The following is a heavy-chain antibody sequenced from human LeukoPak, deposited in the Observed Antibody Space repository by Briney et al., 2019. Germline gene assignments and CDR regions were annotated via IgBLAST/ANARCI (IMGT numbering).Heavy chain of an antibody. Sequence: HSGGSLRLSCAASGFTFSSYAMSWVRQAPGKGLEWVSAISGSGGSTYYADSVKGRFTISRDNSKNTLYLQMNSLRAEDTAVYYCAKDSTYGDYLDYYYYGMDVWGQGTTVTVSS. D-gene: IGHD4-17*01. CDR2: ISGSGGST. CDR1: GFTFSSYA. V-gene: IGHV3-23*01. CDR3: AKDSTYGDYLDYYYYGMDV. J-gene: IGHJ6*02.